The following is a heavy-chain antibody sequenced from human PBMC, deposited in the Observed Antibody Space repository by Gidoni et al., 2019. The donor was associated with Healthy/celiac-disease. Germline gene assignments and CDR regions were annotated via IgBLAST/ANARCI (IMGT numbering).Heavy chain of an antibody. CDR3: ARGYGGNMVDYYYYYMDV. CDR2: IIPIFGTA. J-gene: IGHJ6*03. D-gene: IGHD4-17*01. Sequence: QVQLVQSGAEVKKPGSSVKVSCKASGGTFSSYAISWVRQAPGQGLEWMGGIIPIFGTANYAQKFQGRVTITADESTSTAYMELSSLRSEDTAVYYCARGYGGNMVDYYYYYMDVWGKGTTVTVSS. V-gene: IGHV1-69*01. CDR1: GGTFSSYA.